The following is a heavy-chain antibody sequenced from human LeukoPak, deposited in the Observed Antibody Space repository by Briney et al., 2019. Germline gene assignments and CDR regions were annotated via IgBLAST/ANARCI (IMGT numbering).Heavy chain of an antibody. CDR1: GYTFTGYY. V-gene: IGHV1-2*02. CDR2: INPNSGGT. D-gene: IGHD1-26*01. J-gene: IGHJ5*02. CDR3: ARDKWELQWFDP. Sequence: ASVKVSCTASGYTFTGYYMHWVRQATGQGLEWMGWINPNSGGTNYAQKFQGRVTMTRDTSISTAYMELSRLRSDDTAVYYCARDKWELQWFDPWGQGTLVTVSS.